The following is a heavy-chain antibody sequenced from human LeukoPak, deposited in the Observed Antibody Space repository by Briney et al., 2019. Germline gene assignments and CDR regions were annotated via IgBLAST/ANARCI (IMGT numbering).Heavy chain of an antibody. V-gene: IGHV3-30*04. D-gene: IGHD2-2*01. CDR3: ARGGDIVVVPAASP. J-gene: IGHJ5*02. CDR1: GFTFSSYA. Sequence: GRSLRLSCAASGFTFSSYAMHWVRQAPGKGLEWVAVISYDGSNKYYADSVKGRFTISRDNSKNTLYLQMNSLRAEDTAGYYCARGGDIVVVPAASPWGQGTLVTVSS. CDR2: ISYDGSNK.